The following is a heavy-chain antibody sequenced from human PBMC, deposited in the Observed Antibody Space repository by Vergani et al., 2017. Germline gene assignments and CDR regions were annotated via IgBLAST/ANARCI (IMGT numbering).Heavy chain of an antibody. V-gene: IGHV1-69*04. J-gene: IGHJ4*02. D-gene: IGHD6-13*01. CDR3: ARVGPGTMWAAAGSLDY. CDR1: GGTFSSYA. Sequence: QVQLVQSGAEVKKPGASVKVSCKASGGTFSSYAISWVRQAPGQGLEWMGRIIPILGIANYAQKFQGRVTITADKSTSTAYMELSSLRSEDTAVYYGARVGPGTMWAAAGSLDYWAQGTLVTVSS. CDR2: IIPILGIA.